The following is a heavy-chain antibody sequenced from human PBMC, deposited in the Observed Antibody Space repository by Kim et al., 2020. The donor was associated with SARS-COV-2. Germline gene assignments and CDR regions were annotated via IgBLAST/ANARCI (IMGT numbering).Heavy chain of an antibody. CDR1: GGSISSSSYY. D-gene: IGHD6-19*01. Sequence: SETLSLTCTVSGGSISSSSYYWGWIRQPPGKGLEWIGSIYYSGSTYYNPSLKSRVTISVDTSKNQFSLKLSSVTAADTAVYYCARSLKLGGSSGWQDAFDVWGQGTMVTVSS. CDR2: IYYSGST. CDR3: ARSLKLGGSSGWQDAFDV. J-gene: IGHJ3*01. V-gene: IGHV4-39*01.